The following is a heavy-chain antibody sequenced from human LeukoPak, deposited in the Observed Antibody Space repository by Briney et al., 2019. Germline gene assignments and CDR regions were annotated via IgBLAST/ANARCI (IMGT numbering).Heavy chain of an antibody. CDR2: ISHDGSNK. D-gene: IGHD1-1*01. CDR1: GFTFSSYA. CDR3: AAARYGWYFDL. V-gene: IGHV3-30-3*01. J-gene: IGHJ2*01. Sequence: PGRSLRLSCAASGFTFSSYAMHWVRQAPGKGLEWVAVISHDGSNKYYADSVKGRFTISRDNSKNTLYLQMNSLRAEDTAVYYCAAARYGWYFDLWGRGTLVTVSS.